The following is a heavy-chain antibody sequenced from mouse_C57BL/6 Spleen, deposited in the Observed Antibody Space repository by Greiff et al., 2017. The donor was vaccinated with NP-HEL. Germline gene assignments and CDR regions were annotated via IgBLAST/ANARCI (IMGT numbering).Heavy chain of an antibody. CDR2: INPYNGGT. CDR3: AHNWDDYAMDY. V-gene: IGHV1-19*01. D-gene: IGHD4-1*02. CDR1: GYTFTDYY. Sequence: EVQLQQSGPVLVKPGASVKMSCKASGYTFTDYYMNWVKQSHGKSLEWIGVINPYNGGTSYNQKFKGKATLTVDKSSSTAYMELNSLTSEDSAVYYYAHNWDDYAMDYWGQGTSVTVAS. J-gene: IGHJ4*01.